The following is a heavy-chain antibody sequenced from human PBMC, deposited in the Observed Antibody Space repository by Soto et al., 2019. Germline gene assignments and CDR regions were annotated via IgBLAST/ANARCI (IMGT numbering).Heavy chain of an antibody. Sequence: QVQLVQSGPEVKKSGSSVKVSCKLSGGTFTSDTISWLRLAPGQGLEWMGRIVPILGTGNYAQKFQGRVTITEDRSTDTGYTELSSLTSEDTAIYSCAREEGSYNMGTFPFYYMDVWGNGTTVTVSS. CDR3: AREEGSYNMGTFPFYYMDV. V-gene: IGHV1-69*08. CDR2: IVPILGTG. CDR1: GGTFTSDT. D-gene: IGHD3-10*01. J-gene: IGHJ6*03.